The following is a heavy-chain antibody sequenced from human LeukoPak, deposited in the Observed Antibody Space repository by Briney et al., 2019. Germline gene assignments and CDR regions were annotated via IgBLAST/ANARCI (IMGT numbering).Heavy chain of an antibody. J-gene: IGHJ1*01. D-gene: IGHD3-22*01. V-gene: IGHV4-39*07. CDR2: IFYSGST. CDR3: ARAKEYYYDSSGYYGDGFQH. CDR1: GGSISTSNYY. Sequence: PSETLSLTCTVSGGSISTSNYYWGWIRQPPGKGLEWIGNIFYSGSTYYSPSLRSRVTISLDTSRNQFSLKLNSVTAADTAVYYCARAKEYYYDSSGYYGDGFQHWGQGTLVTVSS.